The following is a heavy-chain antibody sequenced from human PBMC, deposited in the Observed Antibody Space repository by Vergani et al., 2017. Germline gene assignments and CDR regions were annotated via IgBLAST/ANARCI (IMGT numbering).Heavy chain of an antibody. CDR1: GYTFTGYY. D-gene: IGHD3-3*01. CDR2: INPILGIA. CDR3: ARAHSLPTIFGSDV. J-gene: IGHJ6*04. Sequence: QVQLVQSGAEVKKPGASVKVSCKASGYTFTGYYMHWVRQAPGQGLEWMGWINPILGIANYAQKLQGRVTMTTDTSTSTAYMELRSLRSDDTAVYYCARAHSLPTIFGSDVWGKGTTVTVSS. V-gene: IGHV1-2*02.